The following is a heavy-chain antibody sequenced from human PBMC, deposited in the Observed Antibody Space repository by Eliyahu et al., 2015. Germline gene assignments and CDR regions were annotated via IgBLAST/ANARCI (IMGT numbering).Heavy chain of an antibody. CDR3: TTYDSSGYFLEY. D-gene: IGHD3-22*01. Sequence: VQLVESGGGLVKPGGSLTLSXAAXGFXFSNAWMGWIRQAPGEGLGXVGRIKDESDDATTDYTAPVKGRFTIXRDDSKSTVYLQMNSLETEDTAVYYCTTYDSSGYFLEYWGQGTLVTVSS. CDR2: IKDESDDATT. CDR1: GFXFSNAW. V-gene: IGHV3-15*01. J-gene: IGHJ4*02.